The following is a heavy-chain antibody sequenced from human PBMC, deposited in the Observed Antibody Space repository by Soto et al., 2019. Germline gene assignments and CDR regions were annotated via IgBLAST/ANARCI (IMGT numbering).Heavy chain of an antibody. J-gene: IGHJ3*01. CDR1: GFSLNTPEVG. CDR2: IYWDDDK. D-gene: IGHD1-26*01. Sequence: SGPTLVNPTQALTLTCTFSGFSLNTPEVGVGWIRRPPGEALEWLALIYWDDDKRYSPSLQNRLTITKDTSKNQVVLTMTNMDPVDTATYYCAHLTMSGNGLQVWGQGTKVTVSS. V-gene: IGHV2-5*02. CDR3: AHLTMSGNGLQV.